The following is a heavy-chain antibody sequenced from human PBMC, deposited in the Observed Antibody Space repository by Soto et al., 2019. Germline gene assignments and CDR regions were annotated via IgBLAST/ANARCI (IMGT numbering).Heavy chain of an antibody. CDR3: ATRYDSSGYYLSHAEYFQH. Sequence: GASVKVSCKVSGYTLTELSMHWVRQAPGNGLEWMGGFDPEDGETIYAQKFQGRVTMTEDTSTDTAYMELSSLRSEDTAVYYCATRYDSSGYYLSHAEYFQHWGQGTLVTVSS. J-gene: IGHJ1*01. CDR1: GYTLTELS. D-gene: IGHD3-22*01. CDR2: FDPEDGET. V-gene: IGHV1-24*01.